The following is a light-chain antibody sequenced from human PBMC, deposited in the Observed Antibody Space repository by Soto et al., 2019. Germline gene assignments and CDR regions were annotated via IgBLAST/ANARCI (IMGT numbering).Light chain of an antibody. V-gene: IGKV1-5*03. CDR2: KTS. J-gene: IGKJ1*01. Sequence: DIQMTQSPSTLSVSLGDRFTITCRASQTISSWLAWYQQKPGKAPKLLIYKTSTLKSGVPSRFSGSGSGTEFTLTISSLQPDDFATYYCQQYGTYSRTFGQGTKVDIK. CDR1: QTISSW. CDR3: QQYGTYSRT.